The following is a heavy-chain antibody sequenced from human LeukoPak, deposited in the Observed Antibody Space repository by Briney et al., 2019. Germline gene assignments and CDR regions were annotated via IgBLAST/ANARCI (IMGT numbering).Heavy chain of an antibody. V-gene: IGHV3-43D*03. CDR2: ISWEGCST. CDR1: GFTFDDYA. D-gene: IGHD2-15*01. CDR3: AIGRGYCSGGSCYSGGY. Sequence: TGGSLRLSCAASGFTFDDYAMHWVRQAPGKGLEWVSLISWEGCSTYYADSVKGRFTISRDNRKNSMYLKMNSLSDEETALYYCAIGRGYCSGGSCYSGGYWGQGTLVTVSS. J-gene: IGHJ4*02.